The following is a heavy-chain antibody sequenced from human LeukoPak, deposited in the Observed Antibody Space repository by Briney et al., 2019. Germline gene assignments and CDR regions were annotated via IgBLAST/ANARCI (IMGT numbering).Heavy chain of an antibody. Sequence: TGGSLRLSCAASGFTISSSYMGWVRQAPGKGLEWVSVIYSSGSTYYADSVKGRFTISRDNSKNTLYLQMNSLRAEDTAVYYCARERSLGIPVAGTIFDYWGQGTLVTVSS. D-gene: IGHD6-19*01. J-gene: IGHJ4*02. CDR2: IYSSGST. V-gene: IGHV3-66*01. CDR1: GFTISSSY. CDR3: ARERSLGIPVAGTIFDY.